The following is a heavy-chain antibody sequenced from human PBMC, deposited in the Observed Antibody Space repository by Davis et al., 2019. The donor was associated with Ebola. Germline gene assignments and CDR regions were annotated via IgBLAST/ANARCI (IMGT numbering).Heavy chain of an antibody. V-gene: IGHV1-18*01. J-gene: IGHJ4*02. CDR2: ISAYNGNT. D-gene: IGHD2-15*01. CDR3: ARGGCSGGSCNSADY. Sequence: ASVKVSCKASGYTFISYGISWVRQAPGQGLEWMGWISAYNGNTNYAQKLQGRVTMTTDTSTTTAYMELRSLRSDDTAVYYCARGGCSGGSCNSADYWGQGTLVTVSS. CDR1: GYTFISYG.